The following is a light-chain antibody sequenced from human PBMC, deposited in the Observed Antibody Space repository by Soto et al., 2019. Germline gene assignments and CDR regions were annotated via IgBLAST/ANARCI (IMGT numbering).Light chain of an antibody. J-gene: IGLJ1*01. Sequence: SLLTRPPSASGAAGSGVTISCSGSSSNIGSNYVYLYQQLPGTAPKLLIYRNNQRPSVVPDRFSGSKSGTSATLAISGLRSEDEADYYCAAWDDSLSGIYVFGTGTKVTVL. V-gene: IGLV1-47*01. CDR3: AAWDDSLSGIYV. CDR2: RNN. CDR1: SSNIGSNY.